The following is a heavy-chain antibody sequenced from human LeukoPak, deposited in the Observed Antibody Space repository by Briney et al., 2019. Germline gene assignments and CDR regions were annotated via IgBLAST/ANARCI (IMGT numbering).Heavy chain of an antibody. Sequence: ASVKVSCKASGYTFTSYYMHWVRQAPGQGLEWMGIINPSGGSTSYAQKFQGRVTMTRDTSTSTVYMELSSLRSEDTAVYYCARDLSSIAALGPGVPTPVPDYWGEGTLVTVSS. CDR3: ARDLSSIAALGPGVPTPVPDY. J-gene: IGHJ4*02. D-gene: IGHD6-6*01. CDR1: GYTFTSYY. V-gene: IGHV1-46*01. CDR2: INPSGGST.